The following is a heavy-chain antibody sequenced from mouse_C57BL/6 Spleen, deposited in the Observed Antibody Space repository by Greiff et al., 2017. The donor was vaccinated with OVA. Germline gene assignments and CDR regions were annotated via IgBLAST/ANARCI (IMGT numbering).Heavy chain of an antibody. Sequence: VNLVESGPGLVAPSQSLSITCTVSGFSLTSYAISWVRQPPGKGLEWLGVIWTGGGTNYNSALKSRLSISKDNSKSQVFLKMNSLQTDDTARYYCARNGDYDGVYYAMDYWGQGTSVTVSS. CDR2: IWTGGGT. V-gene: IGHV2-9-1*01. CDR3: ARNGDYDGVYYAMDY. CDR1: GFSLTSYA. D-gene: IGHD2-4*01. J-gene: IGHJ4*01.